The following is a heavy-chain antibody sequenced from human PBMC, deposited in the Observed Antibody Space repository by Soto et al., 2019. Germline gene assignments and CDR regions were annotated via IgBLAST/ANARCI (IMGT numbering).Heavy chain of an antibody. D-gene: IGHD3-3*01. Sequence: ASVKVSCKASGGTFRTYAISWVRQAPGQGLEWMGGITPIFGKANYAQKFQGRVSITADESTTTVYMELRSLRSEDTAIYYCARSSGGVFGIIIEGSNWFAPWGQGTLVTVSS. CDR2: ITPIFGKA. J-gene: IGHJ5*02. V-gene: IGHV1-69*13. CDR1: GGTFRTYA. CDR3: ARSSGGVFGIIIEGSNWFAP.